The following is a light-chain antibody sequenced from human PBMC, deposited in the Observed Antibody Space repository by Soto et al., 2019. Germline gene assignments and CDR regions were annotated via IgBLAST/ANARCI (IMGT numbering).Light chain of an antibody. CDR2: VAS. CDR3: QQYGSSPT. Sequence: EVVMTQSPATLSVSPGDNVCLSCRADQTISNTLAWYQQKPGQAPRLLIYVASSRATGIPDRFSGSGSGTDFTLTISRLEPEDFAVYYCQQYGSSPTFGQGTRLEIK. V-gene: IGKV3-20*01. CDR1: QTISNT. J-gene: IGKJ5*01.